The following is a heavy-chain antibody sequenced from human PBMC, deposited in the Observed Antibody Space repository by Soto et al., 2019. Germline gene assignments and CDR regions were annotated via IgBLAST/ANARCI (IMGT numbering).Heavy chain of an antibody. V-gene: IGHV3-30-3*01. J-gene: IGHJ6*02. CDR3: ARDRSGMDV. CDR1: GFTFSSYA. Sequence: GGSLRLSCAASGFTFSSYAMHWVRQAPGKGLERVAVISYDGSNKYYADTVKGRFTISRDNSKNTLYLQMNSLRAEYTAVYYCARDRSGMDVWGQGTTVTVSS. CDR2: ISYDGSNK.